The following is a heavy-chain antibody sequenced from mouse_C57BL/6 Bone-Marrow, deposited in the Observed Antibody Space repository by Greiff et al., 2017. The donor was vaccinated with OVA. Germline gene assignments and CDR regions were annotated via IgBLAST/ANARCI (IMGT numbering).Heavy chain of an antibody. V-gene: IGHV10-1*01. D-gene: IGHD2-1*01. Sequence: EVKLQESGGGLVQPKGSLKLSCAASGFSFNTYAMNWVRQAPGKGLEWVARIRSKSNNYATYYADSVKDRFTISRDDSESMLYLQMNNLKTEDTAMYYCVRQYGKGWYFDVWGTGTTVTVSS. CDR2: IRSKSNNYAT. J-gene: IGHJ1*03. CDR1: GFSFNTYA. CDR3: VRQYGKGWYFDV.